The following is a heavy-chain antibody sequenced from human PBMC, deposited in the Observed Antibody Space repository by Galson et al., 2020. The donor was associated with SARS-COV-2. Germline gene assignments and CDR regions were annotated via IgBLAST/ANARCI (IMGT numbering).Heavy chain of an antibody. CDR1: GYTLTELS. Sequence: GESLKISCKVSGYTLTELSMHWVRQAPGKGLEWMGGFDPEDGETIYAQKFPGRVTMTEDTSTDTAYMELSSLRSEDTAVYYCATGVAAAGTPQNYYYYYGMDVWGQGTTVTVSS. CDR2: FDPEDGET. J-gene: IGHJ6*02. D-gene: IGHD6-13*01. CDR3: ATGVAAAGTPQNYYYYYGMDV. V-gene: IGHV1-24*01.